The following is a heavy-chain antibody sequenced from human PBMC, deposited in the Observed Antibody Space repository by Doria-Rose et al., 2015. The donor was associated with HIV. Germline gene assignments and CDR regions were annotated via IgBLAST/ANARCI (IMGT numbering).Heavy chain of an antibody. D-gene: IGHD6-13*01. CDR3: ARIKSSRWYHKYYFDF. CDR1: GVSLSSPGMG. V-gene: IGHV2-26*01. Sequence: QVTLKESGPVLVKPTETLTLTCTASGVSLSSPGMGVSWIRQPPGKALEWLANIFSDDEGSYKTSLKSRLTISRSTSKSQVVLTMTDMDPVDTATYYCARIKSSRWYHKYYFDFWGQGTLVIVSA. J-gene: IGHJ4*02. CDR2: IFSDDEG.